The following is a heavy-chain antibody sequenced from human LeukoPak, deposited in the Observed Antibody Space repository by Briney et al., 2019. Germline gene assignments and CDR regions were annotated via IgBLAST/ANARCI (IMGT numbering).Heavy chain of an antibody. D-gene: IGHD4-17*01. Sequence: SETLSLTCTVSGGSISSSSYYWGWIRQPPGKGLEWIGSIYYSGSTYYNPSLKSRVTLSVDTSKNQFSLKLSSVTAADTAVYYCATPLDLGVTTSVDYYGMDVWGQGTTVTVSS. CDR2: IYYSGST. J-gene: IGHJ6*02. CDR3: ATPLDLGVTTSVDYYGMDV. V-gene: IGHV4-39*01. CDR1: GGSISSSSYY.